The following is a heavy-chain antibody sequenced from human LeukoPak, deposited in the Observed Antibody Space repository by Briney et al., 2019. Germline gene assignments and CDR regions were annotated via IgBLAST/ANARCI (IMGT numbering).Heavy chain of an antibody. CDR3: ASDDGDSKIKD. D-gene: IGHD4-17*01. CDR2: TYNGGR. CDR1: GGSINSYY. Sequence: SSETLSLTSTVSGGSINSYYCGWLRQPPGKGLEWGGYTYNGGRNYNPTLKSRVTISMDTSKNQFSLKLSSVTAADTAVYYCASDDGDSKIKDWGQGTLVTVSS. V-gene: IGHV4-59*03. J-gene: IGHJ4*02.